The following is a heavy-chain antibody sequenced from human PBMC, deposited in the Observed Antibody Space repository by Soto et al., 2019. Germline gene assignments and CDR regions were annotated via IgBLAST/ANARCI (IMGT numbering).Heavy chain of an antibody. Sequence: GASVKVSCKASGYIFTDYYMHWVRQAPGQELGWMGRINPNSGGTNYAQKFQGRVTMTRDTSISTAYTELSSLRSEDTATYYCARDQGITTFGVYSMYYYGMDVWGQGTTVTVSS. J-gene: IGHJ6*02. CDR2: INPNSGGT. D-gene: IGHD3-3*01. CDR3: ARDQGITTFGVYSMYYYGMDV. CDR1: GYIFTDYY. V-gene: IGHV1-2*06.